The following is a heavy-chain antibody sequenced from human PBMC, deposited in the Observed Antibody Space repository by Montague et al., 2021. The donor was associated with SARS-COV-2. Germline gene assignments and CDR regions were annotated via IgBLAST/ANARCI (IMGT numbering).Heavy chain of an antibody. D-gene: IGHD3-10*01. CDR3: ASSSDYGSGTYVYNYYMDV. J-gene: IGHJ6*03. Sequence: SETLSLTCTVSGGSVSSSPYYWGWIRQPPGKGLEWVGSISYSGRTYFSPSLKSRLTISVDSSENQFSLRLSSVTAADTAVYYCASSSDYGSGTYVYNYYMDVWGKGTTVTVS. V-gene: IGHV4-39*01. CDR1: GGSVSSSPYY. CDR2: ISYSGRT.